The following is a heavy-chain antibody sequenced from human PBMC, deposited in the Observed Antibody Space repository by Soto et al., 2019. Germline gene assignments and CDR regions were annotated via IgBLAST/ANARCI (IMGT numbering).Heavy chain of an antibody. Sequence: SETLSLTCAVSGGSISSSNWWSWVRQPPGKGLEWIGEIYHSGSTNYNPSLKSRVTISVDKSKNQFSLKLSSVTAADTAVYYCARDTAKDYYDSSGYYDWGQGTLVTVSS. D-gene: IGHD3-22*01. J-gene: IGHJ4*02. CDR1: GGSISSSNW. CDR3: ARDTAKDYYDSSGYYD. CDR2: IYHSGST. V-gene: IGHV4-4*02.